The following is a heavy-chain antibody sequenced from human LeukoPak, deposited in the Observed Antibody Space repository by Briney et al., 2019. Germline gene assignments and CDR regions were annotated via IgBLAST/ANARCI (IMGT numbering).Heavy chain of an antibody. CDR2: IDHSGST. V-gene: IGHV4-59*01. CDR3: ARLKATVSIHAYFDY. D-gene: IGHD4-17*01. J-gene: IGHJ4*02. Sequence: SESLSLTCTVSGGSFSSYYWTWIRQPPGKGLEWIGYIDHSGSTNYNHSLKRRVTISSDTSKNQFSLELSSVTAADTAVYYCARLKATVSIHAYFDYWGQGTLVTVSS. CDR1: GGSFSSYY.